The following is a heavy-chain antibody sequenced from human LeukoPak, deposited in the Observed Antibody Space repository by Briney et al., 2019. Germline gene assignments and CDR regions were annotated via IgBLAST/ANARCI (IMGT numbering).Heavy chain of an antibody. Sequence: PSQTLSLTCAISGDSVSSNSAAWNWIRQSPSRGLEWLGRTYYRSKWYNDYAVSVKSRITINPDTSKNQFSLQLNSVTPEDTAVYYCARGDSSGWYGSGAGQIPWFDPWGQGTLVTVSS. J-gene: IGHJ5*02. V-gene: IGHV6-1*01. CDR2: TYYRSKWYN. CDR1: GDSVSSNSAA. D-gene: IGHD6-19*01. CDR3: ARGDSSGWYGSGAGQIPWFDP.